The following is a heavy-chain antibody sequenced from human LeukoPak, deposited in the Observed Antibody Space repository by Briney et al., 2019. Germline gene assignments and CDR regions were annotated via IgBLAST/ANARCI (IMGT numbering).Heavy chain of an antibody. CDR2: ISGSGGST. CDR3: AKRPYGSGSYSGAHFDY. V-gene: IGHV3-23*01. CDR1: GFTFSSYA. D-gene: IGHD3-10*01. Sequence: PGGSLRLSCAASGFTFSSYAMSWVRQAPGKGLEWVSAISGSGGSTYYVDSVKGGFTISRDNSSNTLYLQMNSLRAEDTAVYYCAKRPYGSGSYSGAHFDYWGQGTLVTVSS. J-gene: IGHJ4*02.